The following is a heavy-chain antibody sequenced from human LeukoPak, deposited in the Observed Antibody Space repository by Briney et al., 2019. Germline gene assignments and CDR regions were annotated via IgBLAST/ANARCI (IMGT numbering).Heavy chain of an antibody. CDR2: IRYDGSNK. CDR1: GFTFSSYG. V-gene: IGHV3-30*02. J-gene: IGHJ3*02. Sequence: GGSLRLSCAASGFTFSSYGMHWVRQAPGKGLEWVAFIRYDGSNKYYADSVKGRFTISRDNSKNTLYLQMNSLRAEDTAVYYCAKGRCTNGVFYHPDAFDIWGQGTMVTVSS. D-gene: IGHD2-8*01. CDR3: AKGRCTNGVFYHPDAFDI.